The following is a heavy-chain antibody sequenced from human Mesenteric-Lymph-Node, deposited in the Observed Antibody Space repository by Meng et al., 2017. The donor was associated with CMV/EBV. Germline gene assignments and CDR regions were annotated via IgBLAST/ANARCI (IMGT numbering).Heavy chain of an antibody. CDR2: IYYSGST. J-gene: IGHJ5*02. CDR1: GGSISSYY. CDR3: ARERTTLISHAGLGYFWVDP. Sequence: SETLSLTCTVSGGSISSYYWSWIRQPPGKGLEWIGYIYYSGSTNYNPSLKSRVTISVDTSKNQFSLKLSSVTAADTAVYYCARERTTLISHAGLGYFWVDPWGQGALVTVSS. V-gene: IGHV4-59*01. D-gene: IGHD4-17*01.